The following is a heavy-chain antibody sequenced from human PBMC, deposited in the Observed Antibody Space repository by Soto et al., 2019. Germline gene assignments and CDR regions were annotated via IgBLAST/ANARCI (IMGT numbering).Heavy chain of an antibody. CDR2: IYHTGTS. V-gene: IGHV4-4*02. CDR3: ATLPPRIVVVMTDLPT. J-gene: IGHJ5*02. Sequence: PSETLSLTCFVSGASISSTYWWSWVRQTPGKRLKWIGQIYHTGTSSFNPSLKNRVTISLDKSNNQFSLRLTFMTAADTAVYYCATLPPRIVVVMTDLPTWGQGTLVTVSS. CDR1: GASISSTYW. D-gene: IGHD2-15*01.